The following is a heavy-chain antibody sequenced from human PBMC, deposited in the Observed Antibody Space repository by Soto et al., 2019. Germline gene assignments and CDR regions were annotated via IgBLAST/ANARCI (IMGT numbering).Heavy chain of an antibody. V-gene: IGHV1-46*01. CDR2: INPSGGST. D-gene: IGHD6-19*01. CDR1: GYTFTSYY. J-gene: IGHJ3*02. CDR3: ARADTSLAVADVFDI. Sequence: ASVKVSCKASGYTFTSYYMHWVRQAPGQGLEWMGIINPSGGSTRYAQKFQGRVTMTRDTSTSTVYMELSSLRAEDTAVYYCARADTSLAVADVFDIWGQGTMGTVSS.